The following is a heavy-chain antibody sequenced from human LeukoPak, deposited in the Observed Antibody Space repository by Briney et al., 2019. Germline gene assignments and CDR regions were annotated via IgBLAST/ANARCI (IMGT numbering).Heavy chain of an antibody. D-gene: IGHD1-26*01. CDR1: GYTFTSYD. CDR2: MNPNSGNT. J-gene: IGHJ3*02. Sequence: ASVKASCKASGYTFTSYDINWVRQATGQGLEWMGWMNPNSGNTGYAQKFQGRVTMTRNTSISTAYMELSSLRSEDTAVYYCARGQWELAAFDIWGQGTMVTVSS. V-gene: IGHV1-8*01. CDR3: ARGQWELAAFDI.